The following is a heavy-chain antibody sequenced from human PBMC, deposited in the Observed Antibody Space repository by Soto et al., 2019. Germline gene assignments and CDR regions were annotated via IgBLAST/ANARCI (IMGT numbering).Heavy chain of an antibody. V-gene: IGHV4-39*01. CDR3: ARHNGGRFDP. Sequence: SETLSLTCTVSGGSILNGGHYWTWIRQHPGKGLEWIGSIYYSGSTYYNPSLKSRVTISVDTSKNQFSLKLSSVTAADTAVYYCARHNGGRFDPWGQGTLVTVSS. CDR2: IYYSGST. D-gene: IGHD2-15*01. J-gene: IGHJ5*02. CDR1: GGSILNGGHY.